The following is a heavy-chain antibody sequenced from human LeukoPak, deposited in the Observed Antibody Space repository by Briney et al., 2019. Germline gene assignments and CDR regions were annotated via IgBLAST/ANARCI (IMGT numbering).Heavy chain of an antibody. CDR1: GFTFSTYA. J-gene: IGHJ4*02. V-gene: IGHV3-23*01. Sequence: GGSLRLSCGASGFTFSTYAMSWVRQAPGKGLEWVSASRGNSGRTDYADSVEGRFTTSRDNSKNTVYLQMNSLRAEDTAVYYCAKADDTVATNFDSWGQGTLVTVSS. D-gene: IGHD5-12*01. CDR2: SRGNSGRT. CDR3: AKADDTVATNFDS.